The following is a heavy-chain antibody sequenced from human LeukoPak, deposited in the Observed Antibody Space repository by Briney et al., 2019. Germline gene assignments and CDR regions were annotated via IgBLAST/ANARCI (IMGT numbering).Heavy chain of an antibody. CDR3: ARDLDTAFY. CDR1: GGSISSYY. D-gene: IGHD5-18*01. CDR2: IYSGGST. J-gene: IGHJ4*02. Sequence: PSETLSLTCTVSGGSISSYYWSWVRQAPGKGLEWVSVIYSGGSTYYADSVTGRFTISRDNSKNTLYLQMNSLRAEDTAVYYCARDLDTAFYWGQGTLVTVSS. V-gene: IGHV3-66*01.